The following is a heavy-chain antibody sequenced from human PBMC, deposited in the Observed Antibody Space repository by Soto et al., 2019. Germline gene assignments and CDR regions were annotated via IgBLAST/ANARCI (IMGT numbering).Heavy chain of an antibody. V-gene: IGHV4-39*01. J-gene: IGHJ5*02. CDR3: ARLHCIGLNCVPLDP. Sequence: PSETLSLTCTFSGCSINSTGYYWGWIRQPPGKGLEWIGSIYFSGSTSYNPSLKSRVTMSVDTSKNQLSLKVGSVTAADTAVYCCARLHCIGLNCVPLDPWGQGTLVTVS. CDR1: GCSINSTGYY. CDR2: IYFSGST. D-gene: IGHD2-15*01.